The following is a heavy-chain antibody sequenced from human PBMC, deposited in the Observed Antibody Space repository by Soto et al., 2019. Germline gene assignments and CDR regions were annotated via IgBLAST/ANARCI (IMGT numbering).Heavy chain of an antibody. CDR1: GFVFSDFQ. CDR3: ERDNLAFQGAFDL. Sequence: GGSLRLSCAASGFVFSDFQFNWVRQAPGGGLEWLSSITGTSAFTEYAESIEGRFTISRDNPNKLLFLHMDNLRPEDTAVYYCERDNLAFQGAFDLWGQGTLVTVSS. J-gene: IGHJ4*02. V-gene: IGHV3-21*01. CDR2: ITGTSAFT. D-gene: IGHD3-16*01.